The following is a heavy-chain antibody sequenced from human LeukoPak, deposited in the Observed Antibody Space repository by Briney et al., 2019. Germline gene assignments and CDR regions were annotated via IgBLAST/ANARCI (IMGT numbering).Heavy chain of an antibody. V-gene: IGHV3-73*01. J-gene: IGHJ6*03. CDR1: GFTFSGSA. CDR2: IRSKANSYAT. D-gene: IGHD2-2*01. Sequence: GGSLRLSCAASGFTFSGSAMHWVRQASGKGLEWVGRIRSKANSYATAYAASVKGRFTISRDDSKNTAYPQMNSLKTEDTAVYYCTSHAQIGYCSSTSCSRRNYYYYMDVWGKGTTVTVSS. CDR3: TSHAQIGYCSSTSCSRRNYYYYMDV.